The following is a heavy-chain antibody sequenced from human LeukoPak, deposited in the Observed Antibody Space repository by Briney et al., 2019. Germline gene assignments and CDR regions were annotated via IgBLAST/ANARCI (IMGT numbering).Heavy chain of an antibody. CDR3: AMEPGIAAAGAYFPN. J-gene: IGHJ4*02. Sequence: GGSLRLSCAASGFTFSSYGMHWVRQAPGKGLEWVAVIWYGGGNKYYADSVKGRFTISRDNSKNTLYLQMNSLRAEDTAVYYCAMEPGIAAAGAYFPNWGQGTLVTVSS. CDR1: GFTFSSYG. V-gene: IGHV3-33*08. D-gene: IGHD6-13*01. CDR2: IWYGGGNK.